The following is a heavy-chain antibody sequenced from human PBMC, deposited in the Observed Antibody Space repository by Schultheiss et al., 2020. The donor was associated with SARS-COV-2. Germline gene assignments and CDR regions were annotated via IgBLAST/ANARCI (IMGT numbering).Heavy chain of an antibody. CDR3: ARDISYPTAAPVFDP. CDR2: ISSSSSYI. CDR1: GFTFSSYE. J-gene: IGHJ5*02. V-gene: IGHV3-21*05. D-gene: IGHD6-25*01. Sequence: GGSLRLSCAASGFTFSSYEMNWVRQAPGKWLEWVSYISSSSSYIYYADSVKGRFTISRDNAKNSLYLQMNSLRAEDTAVYYCARDISYPTAAPVFDPWGQGTLVTVSS.